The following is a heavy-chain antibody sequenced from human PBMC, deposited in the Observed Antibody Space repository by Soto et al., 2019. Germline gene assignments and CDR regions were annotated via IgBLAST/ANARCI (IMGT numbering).Heavy chain of an antibody. J-gene: IGHJ6*03. CDR2: MNPNSGNT. CDR1: GYTFTSYD. V-gene: IGHV1-8*01. Sequence: GASVKVSCKASGYTFTSYDINWVRQATGQGLEWMGWMNPNSGNTGYAQKFQGRVTMTRNTSISTAYMELSSLRSEDTAVYYCARGQKHNGGYNSPRPYYYSSRDVWGKGTRVPV. CDR3: ARGQKHNGGYNSPRPYYYSSRDV. D-gene: IGHD5-12*01.